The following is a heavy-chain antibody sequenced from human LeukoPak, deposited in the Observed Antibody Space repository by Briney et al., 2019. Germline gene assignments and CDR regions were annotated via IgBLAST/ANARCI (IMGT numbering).Heavy chain of an antibody. CDR3: AREEYYYDSSGYYFDY. J-gene: IGHJ4*02. V-gene: IGHV3-66*01. D-gene: IGHD3-22*01. Sequence: PGGSLRLSCAASGFTVSSNYMSWVRQAPGKGLEWVSVIYSGGSTYYADSVKGRFTISRDNAKNSLYLQMNSLRAEDTAVYYCAREEYYYDSSGYYFDYWGQGTLVTVSS. CDR1: GFTVSSNY. CDR2: IYSGGST.